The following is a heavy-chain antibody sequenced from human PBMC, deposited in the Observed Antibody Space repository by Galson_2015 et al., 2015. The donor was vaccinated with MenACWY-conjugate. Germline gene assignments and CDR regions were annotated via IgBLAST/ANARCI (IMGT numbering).Heavy chain of an antibody. J-gene: IGHJ6*02. CDR1: GFTFSSYG. Sequence: SLRLSCAASGFTFSSYGMHWVRQAPGKGLEWVAVISYDGSNKYYADSVKGRFTISRDNSKNTLYLQMNSLRAEDTAVYYCAKDGINLFNYYGMDVWGQGTTVTVSS. D-gene: IGHD1-20*01. CDR2: ISYDGSNK. V-gene: IGHV3-30*18. CDR3: AKDGINLFNYYGMDV.